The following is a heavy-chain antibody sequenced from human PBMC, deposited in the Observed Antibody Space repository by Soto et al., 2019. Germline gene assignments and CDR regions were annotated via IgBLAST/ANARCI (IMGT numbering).Heavy chain of an antibody. CDR2: ISGSGGST. J-gene: IGHJ4*02. V-gene: IGHV3-23*01. CDR3: ARDLGHDYGIPRGY. D-gene: IGHD3-10*01. Sequence: PGGSLRLSCAASGFTFSSYAMSWVRQAPGKGLEWVSGISGSGGSTYYADSVKGRFTISRDNSKNTLYVQMNSLRADDTAVYYCARDLGHDYGIPRGYWGQGTLVTVSS. CDR1: GFTFSSYA.